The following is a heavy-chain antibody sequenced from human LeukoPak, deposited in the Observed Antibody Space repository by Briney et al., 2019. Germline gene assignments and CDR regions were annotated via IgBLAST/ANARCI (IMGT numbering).Heavy chain of an antibody. V-gene: IGHV3-30*04. CDR3: ARDTSFAVGATLDF. CDR2: VSYDGSNK. CDR1: GFTFSSYA. D-gene: IGHD1-26*01. J-gene: IGHJ4*02. Sequence: PRGSLRLSCAASGFTFSSYAMHWVRQAPGKGLEWVAVVSYDGSNKYYANSVKGRFTISRDKSKNTLHLQMNSLRAEDTAIYYCARDTSFAVGATLDFWGQGTLVTVSS.